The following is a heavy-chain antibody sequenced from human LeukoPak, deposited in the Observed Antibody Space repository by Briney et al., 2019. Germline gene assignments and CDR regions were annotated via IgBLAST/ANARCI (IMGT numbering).Heavy chain of an antibody. Sequence: GESLKISCKGSGYSFTSYWIGWVRQMPGKGLEWMGIIYPGDSDTRYSPSFQGQVTISADKSISTAYLQWSSLKASDTAMYYCARQSRVSSSGWHYYYYGMDVRGQGTTVTVSS. CDR2: IYPGDSDT. CDR1: GYSFTSYW. J-gene: IGHJ6*02. CDR3: ARQSRVSSSGWHYYYYGMDV. V-gene: IGHV5-51*01. D-gene: IGHD6-19*01.